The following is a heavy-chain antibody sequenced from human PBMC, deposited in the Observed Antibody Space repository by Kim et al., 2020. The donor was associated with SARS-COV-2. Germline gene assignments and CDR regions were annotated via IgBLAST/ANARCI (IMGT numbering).Heavy chain of an antibody. J-gene: IGHJ4*02. CDR2: INRDGSST. Sequence: GGSLRLSCAASGFTFSSYWMHWVRQAPGKGLVWVSRINRDGSSTTYADSVKGRFTISRDNAKNTLSLQMNSLRAEDTAVYYCARGCSMYYYDNHPDYWGQGTLVTVSP. CDR1: GFTFSSYW. V-gene: IGHV3-74*01. D-gene: IGHD3-22*01. CDR3: ARGCSMYYYDNHPDY.